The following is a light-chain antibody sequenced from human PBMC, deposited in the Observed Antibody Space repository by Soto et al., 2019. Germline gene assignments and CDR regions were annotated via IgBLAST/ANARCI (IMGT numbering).Light chain of an antibody. Sequence: QSALTQPRSVSGSTGQSVTLSCTGTSSDVGGYNYVSWYQQHPGKAPKRMIYDVITRPSGVPDRFSGSKSGNTASLTISGLQAEDESDYYCCSYAVSYTFGFGTGTK. CDR1: SSDVGGYNY. CDR3: CSYAVSYTFG. CDR2: DVI. J-gene: IGLJ1*01. V-gene: IGLV2-11*01.